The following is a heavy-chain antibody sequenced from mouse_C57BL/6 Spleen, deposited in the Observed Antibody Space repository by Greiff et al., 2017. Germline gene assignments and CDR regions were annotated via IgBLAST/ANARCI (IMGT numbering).Heavy chain of an antibody. CDR1: GYTFTDSY. CDR3: ARGNDAMDY. V-gene: IGHV1-19*01. CDR2: INPYNGGT. J-gene: IGHJ4*01. Sequence: EVQLQQSGPVLVKPGASVKMSCKASGYTFTDSYMNWVKQSHGKSLEWIGVINPYNGGTSYNQKFKGKATLTVDKSSSTAYMELNSLTSEYSAVYYCARGNDAMDYWGQGTSVTVSS.